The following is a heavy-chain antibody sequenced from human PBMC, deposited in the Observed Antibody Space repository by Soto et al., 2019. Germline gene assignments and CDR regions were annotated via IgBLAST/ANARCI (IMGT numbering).Heavy chain of an antibody. Sequence: GGSVKVCFKASGGPFSSYAISSVRQAPGQGLEWMGGIIPIFGTANYAQKFQGRVTITADESTSTAYMELSSLRSEDTAVYYCASSDGYSYGYYWGQGTMVTVSS. D-gene: IGHD5-18*01. CDR2: IIPIFGTA. CDR1: GGPFSSYA. V-gene: IGHV1-69*13. CDR3: ASSDGYSYGYY. J-gene: IGHJ4*02.